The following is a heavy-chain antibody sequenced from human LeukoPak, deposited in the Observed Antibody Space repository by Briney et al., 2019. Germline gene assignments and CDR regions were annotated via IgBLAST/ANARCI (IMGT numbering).Heavy chain of an antibody. D-gene: IGHD1-14*01. CDR1: GFTFSSYA. CDR2: ISYDGSNK. Sequence: GGSLRLSCAASGFTFSSYAMHWVRQAPGKGLEWVAVISYDGSNKYYADSVKGRFTISRDNSKNTLYLQMNSLRAEDTAVYYCARVTRDIMDAFDIWGQGTMVTVSS. V-gene: IGHV3-30*14. J-gene: IGHJ3*02. CDR3: ARVTRDIMDAFDI.